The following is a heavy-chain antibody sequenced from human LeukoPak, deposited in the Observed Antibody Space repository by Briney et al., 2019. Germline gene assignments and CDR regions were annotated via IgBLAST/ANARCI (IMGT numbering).Heavy chain of an antibody. CDR1: GFTFSSYG. Sequence: PGGALRLSCAASGFTFSSYGMSWVRQAPGKGLEWVSAISGSGGSTYYADSVKGRFTISRDNSKNTLYLQMNGLRAEDTAVYYCAKGYDIFDYWGQGTLVTVSS. J-gene: IGHJ4*02. D-gene: IGHD2-8*01. V-gene: IGHV3-23*01. CDR3: AKGYDIFDY. CDR2: ISGSGGST.